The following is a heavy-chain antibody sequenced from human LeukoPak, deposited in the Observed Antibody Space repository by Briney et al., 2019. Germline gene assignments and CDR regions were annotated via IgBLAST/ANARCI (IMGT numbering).Heavy chain of an antibody. CDR2: ISARGDSP. CDR1: GFTFSSYA. Sequence: GGSLRLSCAASGFTFSSYAMCWVRQAPGKGLEWVSAISARGDSPHYADSVKGRFTSSRDNSKNTPYLQLHLLRAEDPAVYCCARALTGYSSAGSCNGAYSGQGTLVTVSS. D-gene: IGHD2-15*01. V-gene: IGHV3-23*01. J-gene: IGHJ4*02. CDR3: ARALTGYSSAGSCNGAY.